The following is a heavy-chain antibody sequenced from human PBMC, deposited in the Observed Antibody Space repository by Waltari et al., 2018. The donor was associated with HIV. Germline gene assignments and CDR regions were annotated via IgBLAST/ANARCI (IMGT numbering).Heavy chain of an antibody. CDR3: TRGGSSGWYYGDY. D-gene: IGHD6-19*01. CDR1: GGSISTSF. Sequence: QMQLQESGPGLVKPSETLSLTCPVSGGSISTSFWSWIRPSPGKGLEWIGYISYSGNTNYNPSLKSRVSISADTSKNQISLKVNYVTAADAAMYYCTRGGSSGWYYGDYWGQGTLVTVSS. J-gene: IGHJ4*02. V-gene: IGHV4-59*01. CDR2: ISYSGNT.